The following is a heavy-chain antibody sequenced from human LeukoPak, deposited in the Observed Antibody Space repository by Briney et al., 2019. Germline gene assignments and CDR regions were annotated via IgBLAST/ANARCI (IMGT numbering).Heavy chain of an antibody. D-gene: IGHD3-3*01. CDR2: ICTSGTT. CDR1: GFTFSRYA. CDR3: ARVTGDYDFWSGLYFDY. V-gene: IGHV3-66*01. Sequence: GESLRLSCSASGFTFSRYAMHWVRQAPGKGLEWVSVICTSGTTYYSDSVKGRFTISRDNSKNTLYLQMNSLRAEDTAVYYCARVTGDYDFWSGLYFDYWGQGALLT. J-gene: IGHJ4*02.